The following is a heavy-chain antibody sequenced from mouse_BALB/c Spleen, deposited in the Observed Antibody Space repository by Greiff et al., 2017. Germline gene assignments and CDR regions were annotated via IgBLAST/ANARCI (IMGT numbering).Heavy chain of an antibody. Sequence: VQLKQCGTVLARPGASVKMSCKASGYTFTSYWMHWVKQRPGQGLEWIGAIYPGNSDTSYNQKFKGKAKLTAVTSTSTAYMELSSLTNEDSAVYYCTRVYGNFYAMDYWGQGTSVTVSS. V-gene: IGHV1-5*01. CDR2: IYPGNSDT. J-gene: IGHJ4*01. D-gene: IGHD2-1*01. CDR1: GYTFTSYW. CDR3: TRVYGNFYAMDY.